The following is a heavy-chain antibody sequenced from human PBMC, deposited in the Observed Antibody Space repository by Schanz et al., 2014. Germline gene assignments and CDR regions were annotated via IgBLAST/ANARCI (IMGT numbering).Heavy chain of an antibody. Sequence: VQLLESGGGLVQPGGSLRLSCATSGLNFDYYGMTWVRQAPGQGLEWVSTISGSGGDTYPADSVKGRFTISRDNSKNTVNLQMNSLRAEDTAVYYCAKHVRSLTGNDYWGQGTLVTVSS. J-gene: IGHJ4*02. D-gene: IGHD3-9*01. CDR3: AKHVRSLTGNDY. CDR1: GLNFDYYG. CDR2: ISGSGGDT. V-gene: IGHV3-23*01.